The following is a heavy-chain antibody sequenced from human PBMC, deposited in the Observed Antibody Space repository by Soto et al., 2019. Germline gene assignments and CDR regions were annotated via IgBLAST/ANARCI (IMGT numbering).Heavy chain of an antibody. CDR2: IFYGGST. Sequence: QLQLLESGPGLVKPSETLSLTCTVSGGSISNSHYYWGWIRQPPGQELEWIGTIFYGGSTHYNPSPSLESRVTITVDTSKNQFSLSLTSVTAADTAVFYCARHIGGSYRAAFDIWGQGTMVPVSS. J-gene: IGHJ3*02. V-gene: IGHV4-39*01. CDR3: ARHIGGSYRAAFDI. CDR1: GGSISNSHYY. D-gene: IGHD1-26*01.